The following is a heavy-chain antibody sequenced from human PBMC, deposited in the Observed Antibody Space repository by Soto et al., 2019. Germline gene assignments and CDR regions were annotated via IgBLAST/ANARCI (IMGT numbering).Heavy chain of an antibody. CDR3: ARDPNSSSWYDILHYYGMDV. J-gene: IGHJ6*02. Sequence: PGGSLRLSCAASGFTFSSYGMHWVRQAPGKGLEWVAVIWYDGSNKYYADSVKGRFTISRDNSKNTLYLQMNSLRAEDTAVYYCARDPNSSSWYDILHYYGMDVWGQGTTVTVSS. D-gene: IGHD6-13*01. CDR1: GFTFSSYG. CDR2: IWYDGSNK. V-gene: IGHV3-33*01.